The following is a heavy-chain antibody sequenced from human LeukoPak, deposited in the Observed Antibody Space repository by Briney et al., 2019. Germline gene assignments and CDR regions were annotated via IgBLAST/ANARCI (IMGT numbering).Heavy chain of an antibody. D-gene: IGHD3-9*01. V-gene: IGHV3-33*01. CDR2: MWYDGGNK. Sequence: TGRSLRLSCAASGFSFSSYGMHWVRQAPGKGLEWVAVMWYDGGNKYYADSVMGRFTISRDNSKNTLYLQMNSLRAEDTAVYYCARDVQSQLRYFDWLLNSWGQGTLVTVSS. CDR3: ARDVQSQLRYFDWLLNS. J-gene: IGHJ4*02. CDR1: GFSFSSYG.